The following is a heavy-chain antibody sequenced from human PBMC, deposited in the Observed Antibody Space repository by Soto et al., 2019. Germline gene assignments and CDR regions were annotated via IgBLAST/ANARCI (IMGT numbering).Heavy chain of an antibody. CDR2: IIPIFGTA. J-gene: IGHJ4*02. CDR1: GGTFSSYA. CDR3: ASHYDSSGYYYRGLDY. Sequence: SVKVSCAACGGTFSSYAISWVRQAPGQGLEWMGGIIPIFGTADYAQKFQGRVTITADESTSTAYMELSSLRSEDTAVYYCASHYDSSGYYYRGLDYWGQGTLVTVSS. D-gene: IGHD3-22*01. V-gene: IGHV1-69*13.